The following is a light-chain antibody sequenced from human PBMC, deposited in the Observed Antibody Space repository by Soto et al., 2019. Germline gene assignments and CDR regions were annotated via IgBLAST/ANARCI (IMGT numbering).Light chain of an antibody. V-gene: IGLV2-11*01. CDR1: SSDVGGYNY. Sequence: QSALIQPPSVSGSPGQSVTISCTGTSSDVGGYNYVSWYQQHPGKAPKLMIYDVSKRPSGVPDRFSGSKSGNTASLTISGLQAEDEADYYCCSYAGDYFYVFGTGTKVTVL. CDR2: DVS. CDR3: CSYAGDYFYV. J-gene: IGLJ1*01.